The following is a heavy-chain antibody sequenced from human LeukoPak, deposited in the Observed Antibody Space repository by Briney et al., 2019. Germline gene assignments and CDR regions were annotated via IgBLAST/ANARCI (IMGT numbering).Heavy chain of an antibody. CDR2: ITGSGGTT. Sequence: PGGSLRLSCAASGFTFSSYAMSWVRQAPGRGLEWVSAITGSGGTTYYADSVKGRFTISRDNSKDPLYLQMNSLRAEDTAVYYCAKPTHGSGSLTPFDPWGQGTLVTVSS. CDR3: AKPTHGSGSLTPFDP. D-gene: IGHD3-10*01. V-gene: IGHV3-23*01. J-gene: IGHJ5*02. CDR1: GFTFSSYA.